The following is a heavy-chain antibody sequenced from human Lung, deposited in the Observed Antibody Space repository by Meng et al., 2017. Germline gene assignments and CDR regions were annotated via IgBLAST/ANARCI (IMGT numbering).Heavy chain of an antibody. J-gene: IGHJ4*02. D-gene: IGHD4-11*01. CDR2: INHSGST. Sequence: QVQLQQWGEGLLKPSETLSLTRVVSGGSFSDYYWSWIRQPPGKGLEWIGEINHSGSTNYNPSLESRATISVDTSQNNLSLKLSSVTAADSAVYYCARGPTTMAHDFDYWGQGTLVTVSS. CDR1: GGSFSDYY. CDR3: ARGPTTMAHDFDY. V-gene: IGHV4-34*01.